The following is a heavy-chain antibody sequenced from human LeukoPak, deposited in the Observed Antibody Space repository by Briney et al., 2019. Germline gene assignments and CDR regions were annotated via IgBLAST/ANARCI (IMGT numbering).Heavy chain of an antibody. CDR3: ARSVFTGAYPDFVDF. CDR1: GDSISRGGYS. D-gene: IGHD1-14*01. Sequence: SETLSLTCAVSGDSISRGGYSWSWIRQSPGKGLVLVASISYSGATFYYPSLKSRLTISKDTSKNHFSLKLSSVTAADTALYYCARSVFTGAYPDFVDFGGQGALVTVSS. CDR2: ISYSGAT. J-gene: IGHJ4*02. V-gene: IGHV4-30-4*07.